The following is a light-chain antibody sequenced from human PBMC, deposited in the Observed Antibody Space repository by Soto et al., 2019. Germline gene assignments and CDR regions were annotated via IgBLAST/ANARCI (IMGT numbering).Light chain of an antibody. CDR2: DAY. Sequence: DIQMTQSPSTLSASVGDRVTITCRDSQSVTNWLAWYQQKPGKAPNLLIYDAYRLQSGIPSRFSGSGSGTEFTLTIRSLQPDDFETYYCQQYTAYPYTFGRGTKLEIK. J-gene: IGKJ2*01. CDR3: QQYTAYPYT. CDR1: QSVTNW. V-gene: IGKV1-5*01.